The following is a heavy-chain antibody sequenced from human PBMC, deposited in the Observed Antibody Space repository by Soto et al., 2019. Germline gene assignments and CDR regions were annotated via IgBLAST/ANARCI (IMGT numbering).Heavy chain of an antibody. Sequence: PGGSLRLSCAASGFTFNNYGMHWVRQAPGKGLEWVAVIWYDGSHESYADSVKGRFTISRDNSKNTLYLQINSLRAEDTAVYYCARDRYSYDSRAYQGVDWYFDLWGRGTLVTVSS. CDR1: GFTFNNYG. CDR3: ARDRYSYDSRAYQGVDWYFDL. D-gene: IGHD3-22*01. CDR2: IWYDGSHE. J-gene: IGHJ2*01. V-gene: IGHV3-33*01.